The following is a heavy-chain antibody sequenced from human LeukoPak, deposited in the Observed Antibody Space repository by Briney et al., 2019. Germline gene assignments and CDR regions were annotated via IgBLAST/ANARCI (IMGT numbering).Heavy chain of an antibody. D-gene: IGHD2-2*01. CDR1: GFTFRDYC. V-gene: IGHV3-11*06. J-gene: IGHJ4*02. CDR2: ISGSSSYT. Sequence: GGSLRLSCVASGFTFRDYCMSWIRQAPGKGLEWVSYISGSSSYTNYADSVKGRFTISRDNAKNSLYLQMNSLRAEDTAVYYCTRGNAIDYWGQGTLVTVSS. CDR3: TRGNAIDY.